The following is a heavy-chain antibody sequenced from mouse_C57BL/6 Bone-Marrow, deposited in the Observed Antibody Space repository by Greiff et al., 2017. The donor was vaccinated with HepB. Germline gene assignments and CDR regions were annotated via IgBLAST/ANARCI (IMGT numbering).Heavy chain of an antibody. CDR2: INSDGGST. Sequence: EVKVEESGGGLVQPGESLKLSCESNEYEFPSHDMSWVRKTPEKRLELVAAINSDGGSTYYPDTMERRFIISRDNTKKTLYLQMSSLRSEDTALYYCATYDGYSMDYWGQGTSVTVSS. CDR3: ATYDGYSMDY. D-gene: IGHD2-3*01. CDR1: EYEFPSHD. J-gene: IGHJ4*01. V-gene: IGHV5-2*01.